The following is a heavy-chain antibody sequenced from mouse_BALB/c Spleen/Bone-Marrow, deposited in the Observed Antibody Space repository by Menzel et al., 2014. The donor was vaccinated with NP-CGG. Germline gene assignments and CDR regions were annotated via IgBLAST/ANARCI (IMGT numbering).Heavy chain of an antibody. J-gene: IGHJ3*01. CDR2: ISGSGRS. CDR1: GIDLSSYA. CDR3: ARERGLGTGNGFTL. Sequence: EESGGRLVTPGTPLTLTCTVSGIDLSSYAMGWVRQAPGKGLESIGIISGSGRSYYASWAKGRFTVSKTSSTTVALKMTRLTAADTATYFCARERGLGTGNGFTLWGQGTLVTVS. D-gene: IGHD2-1*01. V-gene: IGHV5-6-5*01.